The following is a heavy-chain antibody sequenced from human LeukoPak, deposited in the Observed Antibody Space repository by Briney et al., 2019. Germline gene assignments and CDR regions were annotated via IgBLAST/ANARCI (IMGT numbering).Heavy chain of an antibody. V-gene: IGHV1-2*02. J-gene: IGHJ4*02. CDR1: GYSSTSYY. CDR2: INPSSGGT. Sequence: EASVKVSCKTSGYSSTSYYIHWVRQAPGQGLEWMGWINPSSGGTEYAQKFQGRVTMTGDTAISTAYMELSRLRSDDTAVYYCARDRGSSWYVDYWGQGTLVTVSS. CDR3: ARDRGSSWYVDY. D-gene: IGHD6-13*01.